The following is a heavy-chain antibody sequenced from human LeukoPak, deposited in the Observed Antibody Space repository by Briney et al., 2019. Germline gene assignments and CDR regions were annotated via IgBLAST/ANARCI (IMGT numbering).Heavy chain of an antibody. CDR3: ATARGGHARSLGFDY. CDR2: INPRGGNT. D-gene: IGHD2-15*01. J-gene: IGHJ4*02. Sequence: ASVKVSCKASGGTFSNYAIGWVRQAPGQGLGWMGLINPRGGNTRYAQKFQGRVTMTEDTSTDTAYMELSSLRSEDTAVYYCATARGGHARSLGFDYWGQGTLVTVSS. V-gene: IGHV1-46*01. CDR1: GGTFSNYA.